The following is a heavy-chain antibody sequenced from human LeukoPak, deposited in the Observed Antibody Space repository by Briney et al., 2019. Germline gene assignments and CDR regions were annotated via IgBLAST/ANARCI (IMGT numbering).Heavy chain of an antibody. CDR1: GYTFTNYL. Sequence: ASVKVSCKSSGYTFTNYLLHWARQAPGEGLEWVGRIDPSVDSTDYAQKFRDRVTMTRDTSTSTVYMELSSLRSEDTAVYYCVREESGGYFDYWGQGTLVAVSS. CDR2: IDPSVDST. D-gene: IGHD2-8*02. J-gene: IGHJ4*02. V-gene: IGHV1-46*01. CDR3: VREESGGYFDY.